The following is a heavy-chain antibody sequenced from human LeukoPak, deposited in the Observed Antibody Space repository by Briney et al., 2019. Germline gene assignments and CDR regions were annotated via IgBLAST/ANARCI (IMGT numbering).Heavy chain of an antibody. D-gene: IGHD5-24*01. CDR1: GGTFRSYA. J-gene: IGHJ4*02. CDR2: IIPIFGIA. CDR3: ARDSQDGYNSAFDY. V-gene: IGHV1-69*04. Sequence: ASVKVSCKASGGTFRSYAISWVRQAPGQGLEWMGRIIPIFGIANYAQKFQGRVTITADKSTSTAYMELSSLRSEHTAVYYCARDSQDGYNSAFDYWGQGTLVTVSS.